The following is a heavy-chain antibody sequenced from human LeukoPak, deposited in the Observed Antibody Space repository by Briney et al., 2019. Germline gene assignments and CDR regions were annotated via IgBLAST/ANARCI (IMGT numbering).Heavy chain of an antibody. CDR2: INQDGSDK. Sequence: GGSLRLSCAASGFTFTSYWMTWVRQAPGKGLEWVANINQDGSDKYYVDSVKGRFTISRDNAKNSLYLQMNSLRVEDKAVYYCARDRSLGCDHWGQGTLVTVSS. CDR1: GFTFTSYW. V-gene: IGHV3-7*03. D-gene: IGHD1-26*01. CDR3: ARDRSLGCDH. J-gene: IGHJ4*02.